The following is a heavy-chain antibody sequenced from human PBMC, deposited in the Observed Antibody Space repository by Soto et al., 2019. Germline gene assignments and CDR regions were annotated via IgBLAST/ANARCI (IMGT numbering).Heavy chain of an antibody. V-gene: IGHV3-21*01. CDR1: GFTFSPYS. Sequence: EVQLVESGGGLVKPGGSLRLSCSASGFTFSPYSMTWVRQAPGKGLEWVSSISSSSTYIYYADSVKGRFTVSRDNAKNSLYLQMNSLRDEDMAVYFCARGGIAAAGQQYYYYLDVWGKGATITLSS. D-gene: IGHD6-25*01. CDR2: ISSSSTYI. J-gene: IGHJ6*03. CDR3: ARGGIAAAGQQYYYYLDV.